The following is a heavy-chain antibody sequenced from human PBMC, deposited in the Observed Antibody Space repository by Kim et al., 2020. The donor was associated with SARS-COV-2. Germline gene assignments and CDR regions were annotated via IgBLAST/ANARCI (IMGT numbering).Heavy chain of an antibody. D-gene: IGHD3-16*01. CDR2: IYSTGTTT. CDR1: GFTFSTYA. CDR3: AKHYGNYFDY. V-gene: IGHV3-23*03. Sequence: GGSLRLSCVASGFTFSTYAMSWVRQAPEKGLEWVSVIYSTGTTTSYMDSVKGRFTVSRDNAKNTLYLQMNSLRAEDTAVYYCAKHYGNYFDYWVQGTLVTVSS. J-gene: IGHJ4*02.